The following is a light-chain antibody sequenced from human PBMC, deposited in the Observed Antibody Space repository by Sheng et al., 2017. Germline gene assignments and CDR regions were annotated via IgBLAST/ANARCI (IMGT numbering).Light chain of an antibody. CDR3: QQYYGVPYT. CDR2: WAS. CDR1: QSVLYSSNNKNY. V-gene: IGKV4-1*01. Sequence: DIVMTQSPDSLAVSLGERATINCKSSQSVLYSSNNKNYLAWYQQKAGQFPKLLIYWASTRESGVPDRFSGSGSGTDFTLTISSLQAEDVAVYYCQQYYGVPYTFGQGTKLEI. J-gene: IGKJ2*01.